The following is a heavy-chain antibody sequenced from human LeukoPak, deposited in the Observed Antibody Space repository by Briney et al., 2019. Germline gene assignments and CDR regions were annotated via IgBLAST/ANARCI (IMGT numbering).Heavy chain of an antibody. V-gene: IGHV4-30-2*01. D-gene: IGHD2-15*01. CDR3: ARSPLQLAAFDI. CDR2: IYHSGST. CDR1: GGSISSGGYY. J-gene: IGHJ3*02. Sequence: PSQTLSLTCTVSGGSISSGGYYWSWIRQPPGKGLEWIGYIYHSGSTYYNPSLKSRVTISVDRSKNQFSLKLSSVTAADTAVYYCARSPLQLAAFDIWGQGTMVTVSS.